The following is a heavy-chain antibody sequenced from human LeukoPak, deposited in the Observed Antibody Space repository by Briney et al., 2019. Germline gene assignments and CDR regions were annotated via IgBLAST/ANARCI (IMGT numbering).Heavy chain of an antibody. J-gene: IGHJ4*02. CDR2: IDTSGGHT. CDR1: GFTFSSYA. V-gene: IGHV3-23*01. CDR3: AKESCSSRCNFDY. D-gene: IGHD2-2*01. Sequence: GGSLRLSCAAPGFTFSSYAMSWVRQAPGKGLEWVSAIDTSGGHTYYADPVKGRFTISRYNSENTLYLQMNSLRAEDTAVYYCAKESCSSRCNFDYWGQGTLVTVSS.